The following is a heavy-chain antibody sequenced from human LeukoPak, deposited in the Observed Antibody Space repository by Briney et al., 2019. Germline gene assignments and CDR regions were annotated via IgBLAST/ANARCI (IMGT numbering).Heavy chain of an antibody. V-gene: IGHV3-53*01. CDR1: GFTVSSNS. D-gene: IGHD3-22*01. Sequence: GGSLRLSCTVSGFTVSSNSMSWVRQAPGKGLEWVSFIYSGGNTHNSDSVKGRFTISRDNSKNTLYLQMNSLRAEHTAVYYCARRAGDYSHPYDYWGQGTLVTVSS. CDR3: ARRAGDYSHPYDY. J-gene: IGHJ4*02. CDR2: IYSGGNT.